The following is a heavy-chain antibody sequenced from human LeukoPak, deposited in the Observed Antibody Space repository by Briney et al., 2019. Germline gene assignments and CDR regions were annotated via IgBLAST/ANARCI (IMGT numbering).Heavy chain of an antibody. CDR2: ISYDGSNT. CDR1: GFGFSSYV. D-gene: IGHD3-9*01. V-gene: IGHV3-30-3*01. CDR3: ARNPPAAGWFYYGMDV. J-gene: IGHJ6*02. Sequence: GRSLRLSCAASGFGFSSYVMHWVRQAPGKGLEWVAVISYDGSNTYYTDSVKGRFTISRDNSKNTLYLQMNSLRAEDTAMYYCARNPPAAGWFYYGMDVWGQGTTVIVSS.